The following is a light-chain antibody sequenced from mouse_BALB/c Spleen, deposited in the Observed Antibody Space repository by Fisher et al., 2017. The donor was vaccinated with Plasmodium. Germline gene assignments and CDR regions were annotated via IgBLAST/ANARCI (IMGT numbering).Light chain of an antibody. CDR3: FQGSHVSRT. J-gene: IGKJ1*01. Sequence: DIVITQTPLSLPVSLGDQASISCRSSQSLVHSYGSTYLHWYLQKPGQSPKLLIYEVSNRFSGVPDMFSGSGSGTDLTLKISRVEAEDLGVYYCFQGSHVSRTFGGGTKLVIK. CDR2: EVS. CDR1: QSLVHSYGSTY. V-gene: IGKV1-110*01.